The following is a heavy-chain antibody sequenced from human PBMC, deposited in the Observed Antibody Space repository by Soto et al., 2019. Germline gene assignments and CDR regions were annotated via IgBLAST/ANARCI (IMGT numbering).Heavy chain of an antibody. CDR2: ISGSGDST. V-gene: IGHV3-23*01. D-gene: IGHD2-2*01. CDR3: AKSSTWAHYYYMDV. Sequence: GGSLRLSCAASGFTFSSYAMSWVRQAPGKGLEWVSVISGSGDSTNYADSVRDRFTISRDNSKNSLYLQMNSLRVEDTAVYYRAKSSTWAHYYYMDVWGKGTTVTVSS. J-gene: IGHJ6*03. CDR1: GFTFSSYA.